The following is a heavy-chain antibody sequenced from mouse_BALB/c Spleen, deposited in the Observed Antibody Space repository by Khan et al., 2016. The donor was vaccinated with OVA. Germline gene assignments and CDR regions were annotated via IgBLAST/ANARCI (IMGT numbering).Heavy chain of an antibody. V-gene: IGHV14-3*02. CDR3: ARPSYDPRDFEV. J-gene: IGHJ1*01. Sequence: EVQLQESGAELVKPGASVKLSCTASGFNIKDTYLHWVKQRPERGLEWIGRIAPANGNTQYDPKFQGKATITSATSSNTSYLQLNSLTSEDTAVYYCARPSYDPRDFEVWGAGTTVTVSS. CDR1: GFNIKDTY. D-gene: IGHD2-3*01. CDR2: IAPANGNT.